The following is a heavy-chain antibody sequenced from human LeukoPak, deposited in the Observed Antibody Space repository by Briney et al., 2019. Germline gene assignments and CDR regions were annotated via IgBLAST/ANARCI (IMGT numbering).Heavy chain of an antibody. V-gene: IGHV3-53*01. J-gene: IGHJ2*01. CDR2: IDHGGST. CDR3: ARGQEIVPRGYFDL. CDR1: GFSVSSSY. D-gene: IGHD3-16*02. Sequence: GGSLRITCAVSGFSVSSSYMTWVRQAPGKWLEWVSVIDHGGSTFYADSVRGRFTVSRDNSDNTLSLQMNSLRAEDTAVYFCARGQEIVPRGYFDLWGRGTLVTVSS.